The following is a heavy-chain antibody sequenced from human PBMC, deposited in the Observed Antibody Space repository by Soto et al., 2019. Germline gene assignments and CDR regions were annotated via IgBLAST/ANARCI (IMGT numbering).Heavy chain of an antibody. V-gene: IGHV1-46*01. CDR1: GYTIINYY. Sequence: ASVKVSCKAAGYTIINYYMHWVRQAPGQGLEWMGIINPSGGSTTYAQKFHGRVTMTRDTSTSTLYMELSSLTSEDTALYYCARGLITAAGTPLRYWGQGTLVTVSS. CDR3: ARGLITAAGTPLRY. J-gene: IGHJ4*02. D-gene: IGHD6-13*01. CDR2: INPSGGST.